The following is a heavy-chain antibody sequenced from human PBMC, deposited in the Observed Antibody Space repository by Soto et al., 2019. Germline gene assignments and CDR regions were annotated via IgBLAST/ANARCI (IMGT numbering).Heavy chain of an antibody. V-gene: IGHV4-31*01. CDR1: GGSISSGGYY. J-gene: IGHJ4*02. D-gene: IGHD3-22*01. CDR3: ARSDSSGKTRYYFDY. CDR2: IYNTEST. Sequence: SETLSLTCTVSGGSISSGGYYWSWIRQHPGKGLEWIGYIYNTESTNYNQSLKSQVTISVDTSESQFSLKLSSVTVADTAVYYCARSDSSGKTRYYFDYWGQGTLVTVSS.